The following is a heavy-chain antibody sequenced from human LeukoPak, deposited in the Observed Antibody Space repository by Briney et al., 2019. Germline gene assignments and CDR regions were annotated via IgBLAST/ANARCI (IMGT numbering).Heavy chain of an antibody. CDR3: ARGRIAAAVSWKLRDPLMGDY. CDR1: GGSISSYY. CDR2: INHSGST. J-gene: IGHJ4*02. D-gene: IGHD6-13*01. Sequence: PSKTLSLTCTVSGGSISSYYWSWIRQPPGKGLEWIGEINHSGSTNYNPSLKSRVTISVDTSKNQFSLKLSSVTAADTAVYYCARGRIAAAVSWKLRDPLMGDYWGQGTLVTVSS. V-gene: IGHV4-34*01.